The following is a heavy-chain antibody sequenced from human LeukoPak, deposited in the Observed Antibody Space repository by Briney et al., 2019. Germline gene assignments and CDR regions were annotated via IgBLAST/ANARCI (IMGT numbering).Heavy chain of an antibody. CDR2: IYPGDSDT. Sequence: GESLKISCQGSGYSFTSCWIGWVRQMPGKGLEWMGIIYPGDSDTRYSPSFQGQVTISADKSISTAYLQWSSLKASDTAMYYCARHHSRVVPFYYYGMDVWGQGTTVTVSS. J-gene: IGHJ6*02. D-gene: IGHD2-15*01. CDR1: GYSFTSCW. V-gene: IGHV5-51*01. CDR3: ARHHSRVVPFYYYGMDV.